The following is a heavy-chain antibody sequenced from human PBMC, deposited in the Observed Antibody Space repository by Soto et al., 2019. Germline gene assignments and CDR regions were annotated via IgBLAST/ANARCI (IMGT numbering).Heavy chain of an antibody. CDR3: ARENIVANSYYGMDV. D-gene: IGHD5-12*01. CDR1: GSTVSSNY. J-gene: IGHJ6*02. V-gene: IGHV3-53*04. CDR2: IYSGAAT. Sequence: EVQLVESGGGLVQPGGSLRLSCAASGSTVSSNYMSWVRQAPGKGLEWVSVIYSGAATYYADSVKGRFTISIHNSKNTLYLQMNSLRAEDTAVYYCARENIVANSYYGMDVWGQGTTVTVSS.